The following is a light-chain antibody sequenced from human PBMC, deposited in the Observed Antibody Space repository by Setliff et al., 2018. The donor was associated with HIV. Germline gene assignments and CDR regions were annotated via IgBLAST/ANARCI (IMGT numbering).Light chain of an antibody. CDR2: YDS. V-gene: IGLV3-21*04. CDR3: QVWDSSSDHPWV. CDR1: NIGSKS. Sequence: PSVSVAPGKTARITCRGNNIGSKSVHWYQQKPGQAPVLVIYYDSDRPSGIPERFSGSNSGNTATLTISRVEAGDEADYYCQVWDSSSDHPWVFGTGTKVTVL. J-gene: IGLJ1*01.